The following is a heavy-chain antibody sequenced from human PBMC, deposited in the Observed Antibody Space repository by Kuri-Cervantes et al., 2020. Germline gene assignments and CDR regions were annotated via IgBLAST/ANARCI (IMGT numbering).Heavy chain of an antibody. CDR1: GYTFTSYG. D-gene: IGHD3-22*01. Sequence: SVKVSCKASGYTFTSYGISWVRQAPGQGLEWMGGIIPIFGTANYAQKFQDRVTITTDESTSTAYMELSSLRSEDTAVYYCARDLPLDSSNYYGIDYWGQGTLVTVSS. CDR3: ARDLPLDSSNYYGIDY. CDR2: IIPIFGTA. V-gene: IGHV1-69*05. J-gene: IGHJ4*02.